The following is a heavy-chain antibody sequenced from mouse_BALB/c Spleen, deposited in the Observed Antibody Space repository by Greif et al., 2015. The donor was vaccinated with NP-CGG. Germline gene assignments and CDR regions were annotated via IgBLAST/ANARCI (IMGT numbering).Heavy chain of an antibody. CDR1: GYTFTSYW. CDR2: INPSNGRT. J-gene: IGHJ2*01. D-gene: IGHD4-1*01. V-gene: IGHV1S81*02. Sequence: VQLQESGAELVKPGASVKLSCKASGYTFTSYWMHWVKQRPGQGLEWIGEINPSNGRTNYNEKFKSKATLTVDKSSSTAYMQLSSLTSEDSAVYYCARSITGIDYWGQGTTLTVSS. CDR3: ARSITGIDY.